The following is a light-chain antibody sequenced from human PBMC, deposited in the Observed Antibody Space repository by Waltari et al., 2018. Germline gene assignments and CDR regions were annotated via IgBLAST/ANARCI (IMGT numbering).Light chain of an antibody. CDR3: LQLNSYPRT. CDR1: QGISSN. V-gene: IGKV1-9*01. CDR2: RGS. Sequence: DIHLTQSPSFLSASVGDRVTITCRASQGISSNLAWYQQKPGKAPKLLIYRGSTLQSGVPSRFSGSESGTDITLTISSLQPEDFATYYCLQLNSYPRTFGQGTKVEVK. J-gene: IGKJ1*01.